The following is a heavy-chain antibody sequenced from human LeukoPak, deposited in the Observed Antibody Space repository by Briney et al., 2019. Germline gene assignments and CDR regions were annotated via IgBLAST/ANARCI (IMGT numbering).Heavy chain of an antibody. D-gene: IGHD3-10*01. CDR3: ARIRNYGSGTYIPFVDY. CDR1: GGXISNYY. Sequence: SETLSLTCTVSGGXISNYYCSWIRQPPGKGLEWIGPLYYSGSANYNPSLKSRVTISLDTSKNKFSLKLSSVTAADTAVYYCARIRNYGSGTYIPFVDYWGQGTLVTVSS. V-gene: IGHV4-59*01. J-gene: IGHJ4*02. CDR2: LYYSGSA.